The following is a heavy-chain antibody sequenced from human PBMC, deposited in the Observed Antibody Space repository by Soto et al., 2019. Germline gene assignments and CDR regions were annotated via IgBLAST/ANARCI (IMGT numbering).Heavy chain of an antibody. CDR2: IWHDGRNE. CDR3: ARDLEKPPHYSYYYGMAV. V-gene: IGHV3-33*01. CDR1: GFIFSHYA. J-gene: IGHJ6*02. D-gene: IGHD1-1*01. Sequence: VRLVESGGSVIQPGRSLRLSCASSGFIFSHYAMHWLRQAPGRGPEWVASIWHDGRNEVYADSVRGRFTISRDNLENTLFLEMNSLRAEDTALYHSARDLEKPPHYSYYYGMAVLGQGTTVTVSS.